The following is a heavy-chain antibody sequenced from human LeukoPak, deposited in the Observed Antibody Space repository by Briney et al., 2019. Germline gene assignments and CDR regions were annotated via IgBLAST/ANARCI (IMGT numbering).Heavy chain of an antibody. Sequence: PSETLSLTCAVSGYSISISNWWGWIRQPPGKGLEWIGYIYYSGSIYYNPSLKSRVTMSVDTSKIQFSLKLSSVTAVDTAVYYCARTRSPPDAFDIWGQGTMVTVSS. CDR3: ARTRSPPDAFDI. CDR1: GYSISISNW. CDR2: IYYSGSI. V-gene: IGHV4-28*05. J-gene: IGHJ3*02.